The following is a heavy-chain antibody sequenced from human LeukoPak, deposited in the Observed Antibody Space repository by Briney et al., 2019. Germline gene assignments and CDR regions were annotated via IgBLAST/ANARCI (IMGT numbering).Heavy chain of an antibody. V-gene: IGHV3-23*01. CDR3: AKGYCSSTNCKESFFDY. CDR2: VSGSGGST. J-gene: IGHJ4*02. Sequence: GGSLRLSCAASGFTFSSYAMSWVRQAPGKGLEWVSVVSGSGGSTYYADSVKGRFTISRDNSKNTLYLQMNSLRAGDTAVYYCAKGYCSSTNCKESFFDYWGQGTLVTVSS. D-gene: IGHD2-2*01. CDR1: GFTFSSYA.